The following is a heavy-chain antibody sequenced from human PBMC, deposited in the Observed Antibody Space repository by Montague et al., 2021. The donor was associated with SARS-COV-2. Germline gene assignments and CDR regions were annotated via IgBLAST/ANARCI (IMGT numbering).Heavy chain of an antibody. CDR2: ISHTEST. J-gene: IGHJ5*02. D-gene: IGHD3-10*01. V-gene: IGHV4-59*01. CDR3: ARAVSVRRAVNWFDP. CDR1: SGSISNYY. Sequence: SETLSLTCTVSSGSISNYYWSWIRQPPGKGLEWIGFISHTESTNYNPSLKSRVSMSVDTSMNQFSLKLTSVTAADTAVYYCARAVSVRRAVNWFDPWGQGTLVTVSS.